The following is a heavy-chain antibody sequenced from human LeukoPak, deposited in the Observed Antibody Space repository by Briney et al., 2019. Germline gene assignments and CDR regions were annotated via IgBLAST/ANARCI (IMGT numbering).Heavy chain of an antibody. D-gene: IGHD3-9*01. V-gene: IGHV1-2*02. CDR3: ARDPLQYHDLLTGSQPQYYFDF. CDR1: GFTFNAYN. CDR2: INPKSGGA. J-gene: IGHJ4*02. Sequence: ASVKVSCKASGFTFNAYNIHWVRQAPGQGLEWMGWINPKSGGANYAQKFQGRVTITRDTSANTAYMQLSSLRSEDMAVYYCARDPLQYHDLLTGSQPQYYFDFWGQGTLVTVSS.